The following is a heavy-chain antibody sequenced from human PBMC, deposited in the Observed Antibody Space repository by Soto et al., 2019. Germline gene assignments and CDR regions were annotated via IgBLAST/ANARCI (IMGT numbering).Heavy chain of an antibody. D-gene: IGHD4-4*01. Sequence: SETLSLTCTVSGGSVSSGSYYWSWIRQPPGKGLEWIGYIYYSGSTNYNPSLKSRVTISVDTSKNQFSLKLSSVTAADTAVYYCARDRGHDYTDYGMDVWGQGTTVTVSS. CDR3: ARDRGHDYTDYGMDV. CDR1: GGSVSSGSYY. J-gene: IGHJ6*02. V-gene: IGHV4-61*01. CDR2: IYYSGST.